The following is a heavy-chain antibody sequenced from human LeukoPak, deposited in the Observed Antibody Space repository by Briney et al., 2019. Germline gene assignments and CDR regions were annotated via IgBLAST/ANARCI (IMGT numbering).Heavy chain of an antibody. D-gene: IGHD3-22*01. Sequence: GGSLRLSCAASGFNFNDYYMSWVRQVPGKGLEWVSYISSSGSSIYYADSVKGRFTISRDNSKNTLYLQMNSLRAEDTAVYYCAHYYDRSGPFDYWGQGTLVTVSS. CDR3: AHYYDRSGPFDY. CDR2: ISSSGSSI. V-gene: IGHV3-11*01. J-gene: IGHJ4*02. CDR1: GFNFNDYY.